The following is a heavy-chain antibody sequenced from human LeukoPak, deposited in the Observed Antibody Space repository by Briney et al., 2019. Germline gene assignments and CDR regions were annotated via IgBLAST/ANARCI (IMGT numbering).Heavy chain of an antibody. Sequence: PSETLSLTCAVSGGSISSGGYSWSWIRQPPGKGLEWIGYIYYSGSTNYNPSLKSRVTISVDTSKNQFSLKLSSVTAADTAVYYCARTVVTYWHFDLWGRGTLVTVSS. D-gene: IGHD4-23*01. V-gene: IGHV4-61*08. CDR1: GGSISSGGYS. CDR2: IYYSGST. J-gene: IGHJ2*01. CDR3: ARTVVTYWHFDL.